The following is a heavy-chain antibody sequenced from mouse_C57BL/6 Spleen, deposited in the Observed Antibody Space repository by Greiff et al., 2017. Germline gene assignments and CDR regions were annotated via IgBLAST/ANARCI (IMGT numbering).Heavy chain of an antibody. CDR3: ARDWAY. J-gene: IGHJ3*01. V-gene: IGHV1-69*01. Sequence: QVHVKQSGSELVIPGASVKLSCKASGYTFTSYWIHWVKQRPVQCLDWIGELDPSDSYTNYNQKFKGKSTLTVDKSSSTAYMQLSSLTSEDSAVYYCARDWAYWGQGTLVTVSA. CDR2: LDPSDSYT. CDR1: GYTFTSYW.